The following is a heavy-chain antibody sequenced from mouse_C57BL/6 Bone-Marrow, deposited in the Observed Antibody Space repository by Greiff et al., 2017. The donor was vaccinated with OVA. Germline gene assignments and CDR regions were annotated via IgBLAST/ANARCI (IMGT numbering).Heavy chain of an antibody. CDR3: TRKFYGNYLAWFAY. J-gene: IGHJ3*01. Sequence: EVQLQESGTVLARPGASVKMSCKTSGYTFTSYWMHWVKQRPGQGLEWIGAIYPGNSDTSYNQKFKGKAKLTAVTSASTAYMELSSLTNEDSAVYYCTRKFYGNYLAWFAYWGQGTLVTVSA. V-gene: IGHV1-5*01. CDR1: GYTFTSYW. D-gene: IGHD2-1*01. CDR2: IYPGNSDT.